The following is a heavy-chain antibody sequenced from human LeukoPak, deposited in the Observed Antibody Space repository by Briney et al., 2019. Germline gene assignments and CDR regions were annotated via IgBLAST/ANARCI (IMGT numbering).Heavy chain of an antibody. CDR3: ARGRTYATRFDY. CDR1: GGSISSYY. CDR2: IYSGGNT. D-gene: IGHD2-2*01. Sequence: SETLSLTCTVSGGSISSYYWTWIRQPAGKALEWIGRIYSGGNTNYNPSLKSRVTISVDTSKSQFSLRVNSVTAADTAVYYCARGRTYATRFDYWGRGTLVTVSS. V-gene: IGHV4-4*07. J-gene: IGHJ4*02.